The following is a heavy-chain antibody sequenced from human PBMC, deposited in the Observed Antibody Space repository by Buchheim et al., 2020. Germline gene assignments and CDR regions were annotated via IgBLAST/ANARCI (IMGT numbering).Heavy chain of an antibody. CDR3: ARVSWHYDILTGSPAAFDI. D-gene: IGHD3-9*01. J-gene: IGHJ3*02. CDR1: GYSFTSYW. Sequence: EVQLVQSGAEVKKPGESLKISCKGSGYSFTSYWIGWVRQMPGKGLEWMGIIYPGDSDTRYSPSFQGQVTISADKSISTAYPQWSSLKASDTATYYCARVSWHYDILTGSPAAFDIWGQGT. CDR2: IYPGDSDT. V-gene: IGHV5-51*01.